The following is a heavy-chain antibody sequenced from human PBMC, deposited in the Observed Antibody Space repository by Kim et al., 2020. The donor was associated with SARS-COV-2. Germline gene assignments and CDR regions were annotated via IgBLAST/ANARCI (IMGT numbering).Heavy chain of an antibody. CDR3: ARGYCSGGSCYPGDY. J-gene: IGHJ4*02. Sequence: ASVKVSCKASGYTFTGYYMHWVRQAPGQGLEWMGWINPNSGGTNYAQKFQGRVTMTRDTSISTAYMELSRLRSDDTAVYYCARGYCSGGSCYPGDYWGQGTLVTVSS. CDR1: GYTFTGYY. CDR2: INPNSGGT. V-gene: IGHV1-2*02. D-gene: IGHD2-15*01.